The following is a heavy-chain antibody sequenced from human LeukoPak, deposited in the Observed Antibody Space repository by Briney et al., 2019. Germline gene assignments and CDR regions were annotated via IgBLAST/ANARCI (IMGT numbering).Heavy chain of an antibody. J-gene: IGHJ1*01. CDR3: ARAPSEIGGYYPEYFRH. CDR2: IKSDGST. Sequence: GGSLRLSCAASGFTFIPYWMHWVRQAPGKGLVWVSRIKSDGSTNYADSVKGRFTISRDNAKNTVSLQMNSLRAEDTGVYFCARAPSEIGGYYPEYFRHWGQGTLVTVSS. D-gene: IGHD3-22*01. CDR1: GFTFIPYW. V-gene: IGHV3-74*01.